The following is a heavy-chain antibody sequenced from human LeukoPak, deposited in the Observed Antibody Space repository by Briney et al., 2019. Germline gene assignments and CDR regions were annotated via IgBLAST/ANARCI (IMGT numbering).Heavy chain of an antibody. J-gene: IGHJ4*02. D-gene: IGHD6-13*01. CDR1: GGSISSYY. CDR3: ARSAKDGYSSSWYYFDY. V-gene: IGHV4-4*07. Sequence: ASETLSLTCTVSGGSISSYYWSWIRQPAGKGLEWIGRIHTSGSTNYNPSLKSRVTISVDTSKNQLSLKLSSVTAADTAVYYCARSAKDGYSSSWYYFDYWGQGTLVTVSS. CDR2: IHTSGST.